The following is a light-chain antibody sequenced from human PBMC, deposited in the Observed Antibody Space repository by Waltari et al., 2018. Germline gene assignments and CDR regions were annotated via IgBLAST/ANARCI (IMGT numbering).Light chain of an antibody. V-gene: IGKV1-NL1*01. J-gene: IGKJ4*02. CDR1: QAITNS. Sequence: DIQMTQSPSSLSASVGDRVTITCRASQAITNSLAWYQQKPGKAPKLLLYRASTLESGVPSRFSGSGAGTEYTLTISSLQPEDFATYYCQQYRSSPLTFGGVTKVEIK. CDR2: RAS. CDR3: QQYRSSPLT.